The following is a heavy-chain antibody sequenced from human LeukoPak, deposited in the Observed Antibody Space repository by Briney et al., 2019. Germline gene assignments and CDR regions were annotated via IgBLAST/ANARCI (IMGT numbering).Heavy chain of an antibody. CDR1: GFTFSSYA. V-gene: IGHV3-30*01. CDR3: AVWYSSSSYVFDI. Sequence: GRSLRLSCAASGFTFSSYAMHWVRQAPGKGLEWVAVISYDGSNKYYADSVKGRFTISRDNSKNTLYLQMNSLRAEDTAVYYCAVWYSSSSYVFDIWGQGTMVTVSS. J-gene: IGHJ3*02. CDR2: ISYDGSNK. D-gene: IGHD6-6*01.